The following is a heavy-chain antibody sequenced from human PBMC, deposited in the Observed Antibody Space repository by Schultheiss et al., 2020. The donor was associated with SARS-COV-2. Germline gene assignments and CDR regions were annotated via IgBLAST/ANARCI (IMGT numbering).Heavy chain of an antibody. J-gene: IGHJ4*02. Sequence: GGSLRLSCAASGFTFSDHYMDWVRQAPGKGLEWVGRTRNKANSYTTEYAASVKGRFTISRDDSKNSLYLQMNSLRAEDTAVYYCARGYSSSWYGVDYWGQGALVTVSS. CDR1: GFTFSDHY. V-gene: IGHV3-72*01. CDR2: TRNKANSYTT. D-gene: IGHD6-13*01. CDR3: ARGYSSSWYGVDY.